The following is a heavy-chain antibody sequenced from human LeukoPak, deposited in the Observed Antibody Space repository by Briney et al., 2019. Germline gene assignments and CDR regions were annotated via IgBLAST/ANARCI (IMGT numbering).Heavy chain of an antibody. CDR2: IHYSGST. CDR1: GGSISSFF. CDR3: ARHEGGNLDFDY. J-gene: IGHJ4*02. V-gene: IGHV4-59*08. Sequence: SETLSLTCTVSGGSISSFFWSWIRQPPGKGLEWIGYIHYSGSTNYSPSLESRVTISVDTSKNQFSLNLSSVTAADTAVYYCARHEGGNLDFDYWGQGTLVTVSS. D-gene: IGHD4-23*01.